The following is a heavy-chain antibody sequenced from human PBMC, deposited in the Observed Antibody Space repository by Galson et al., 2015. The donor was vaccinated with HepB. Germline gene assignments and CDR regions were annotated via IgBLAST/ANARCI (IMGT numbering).Heavy chain of an antibody. Sequence: SLRLSCAASGFTFSSYAMHWVRQAPGKGLEWVAVISYDGNNKYSADSVKGRFTISRDNSKNTLYLQMNSLRAEDTSVYYCAAGYSGSYKRGGDYWGQGTLVTVSS. CDR3: AAGYSGSYKRGGDY. D-gene: IGHD1-26*01. CDR1: GFTFSSYA. J-gene: IGHJ4*02. V-gene: IGHV3-30*04. CDR2: ISYDGNNK.